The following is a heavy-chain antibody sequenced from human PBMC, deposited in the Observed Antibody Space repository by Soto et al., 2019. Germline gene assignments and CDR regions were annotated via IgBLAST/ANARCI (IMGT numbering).Heavy chain of an antibody. CDR1: GGSISSGGYY. D-gene: IGHD5-18*01. V-gene: IGHV4-31*03. Sequence: SETLSLTCTVSGGSISSGGYYWSWIRQHPGKGLEWIGYIYYSGSTYYNPSLKSRVTISVDTSKNQFSLKLSSVTAADTAVYYCARDRDTAINTHYFDYWGQGTLVTVSS. CDR3: ARDRDTAINTHYFDY. J-gene: IGHJ4*02. CDR2: IYYSGST.